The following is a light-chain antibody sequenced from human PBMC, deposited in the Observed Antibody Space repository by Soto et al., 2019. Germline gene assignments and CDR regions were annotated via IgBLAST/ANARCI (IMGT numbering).Light chain of an antibody. CDR3: QHYNSYSEA. Sequence: DIQMTQSPSTLSGSVGDRVTITCRASQTISSWLAWYQQKPGKAPKLLIYKASTLKSGVPSRFSGSGSVTEFTLTIRSLQPDDFATYYCQHYNSYSEAFSQGTKVELK. CDR2: KAS. V-gene: IGKV1-5*03. J-gene: IGKJ1*01. CDR1: QTISSW.